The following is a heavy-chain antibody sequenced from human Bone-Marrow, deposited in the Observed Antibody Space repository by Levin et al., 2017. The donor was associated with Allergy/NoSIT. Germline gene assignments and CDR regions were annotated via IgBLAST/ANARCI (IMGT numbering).Heavy chain of an antibody. CDR3: TRWAATHFDY. V-gene: IGHV3-49*04. CDR1: GFTFGDYA. D-gene: IGHD1-26*01. CDR2: IRSKAYGGTT. J-gene: IGHJ4*02. Sequence: GGSLRLSCTASGFTFGDYAMSWVRQAPGKGLEWVGFIRSKAYGGTTEYAASVKGRFTISRDDSKSIVYLQMNCLRTEDTAVYYCTRWAATHFDYWGQGTLVTVSS.